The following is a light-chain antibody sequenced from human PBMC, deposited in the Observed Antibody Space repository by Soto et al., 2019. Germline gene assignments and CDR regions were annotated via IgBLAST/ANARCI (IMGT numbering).Light chain of an antibody. J-gene: IGKJ4*01. V-gene: IGKV3-20*01. CDR2: DAS. CDR1: QTVRNNY. CDR3: QQFSSYPLT. Sequence: ETELKQTTGTLSLSKGESATLSCRASQTVRNNYLAWYQQKPGQAPRLLIYDASSRATGIPDRFSGGGSGTDFTLTISRLEPEDFAVYYCQQFSSYPLTFGGGTKVDIK.